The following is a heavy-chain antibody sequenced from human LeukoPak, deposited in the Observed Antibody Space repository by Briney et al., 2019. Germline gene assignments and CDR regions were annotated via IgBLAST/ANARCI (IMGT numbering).Heavy chain of an antibody. Sequence: ASVKVSCKASGYTFTSYGISWVRQAPGQGLEWMGWISAYNGNTNYAQKLRGRVTMTTDTSTSTAYMELRSLRSDDTAVYYCARGNGDNWNYLRYYYYYMDVWGKGTTVTVSS. V-gene: IGHV1-18*01. CDR1: GYTFTSYG. D-gene: IGHD1-7*01. CDR3: ARGNGDNWNYLRYYYYYMDV. CDR2: ISAYNGNT. J-gene: IGHJ6*03.